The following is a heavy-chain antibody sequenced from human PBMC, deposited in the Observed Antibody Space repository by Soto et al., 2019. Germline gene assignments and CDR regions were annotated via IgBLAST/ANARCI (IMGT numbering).Heavy chain of an antibody. Sequence: QVQLVQSGAEVKKPGSSVKVSCKSSGHTFSSHSINWVRQAPGQGLEWMRGIIPIFGPANFAKKFQGRVTITADESTTTAYMELNSLRSEDTAVYYCATGSFTSTGGRIGYHYNAMDVWGQGTTVTVSS. D-gene: IGHD2-2*01. CDR3: ATGSFTSTGGRIGYHYNAMDV. CDR1: GHTFSSHS. J-gene: IGHJ6*02. CDR2: IIPIFGPA. V-gene: IGHV1-69*01.